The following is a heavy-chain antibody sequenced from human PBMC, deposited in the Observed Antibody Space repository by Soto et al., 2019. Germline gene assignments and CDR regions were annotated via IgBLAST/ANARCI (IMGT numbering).Heavy chain of an antibody. Sequence: EVQLLESGGGLVQPGGSLRLSCAASGFTFSSYAMSWVRQAPGKGLEWVSAISGSGGSTYYADSVKGRFTISRDNSKNTVYLQMNILRAEDTAVYYCARDGEYSCGWYDFQHWGQGTLGTVSS. CDR1: GFTFSSYA. CDR2: ISGSGGST. V-gene: IGHV3-23*01. CDR3: ARDGEYSCGWYDFQH. J-gene: IGHJ1*01. D-gene: IGHD6-19*01.